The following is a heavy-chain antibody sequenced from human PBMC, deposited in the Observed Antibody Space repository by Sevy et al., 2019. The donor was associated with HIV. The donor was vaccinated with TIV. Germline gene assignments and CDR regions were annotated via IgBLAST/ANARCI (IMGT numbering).Heavy chain of an antibody. CDR1: GFTFSSYS. V-gene: IGHV3-48*02. CDR3: AREITIFGVVTMYYYGMDV. CDR2: ISSSSTI. J-gene: IGHJ6*02. D-gene: IGHD3-3*01. Sequence: GGSLRLSCAASGFTFSSYSMNWVRQAPGKGLEWVSYISSSSTIYYADSVKGRFTISRDNAKNSLYLQMNSLRDEDTAVYYCAREITIFGVVTMYYYGMDVWGQGTTVTVSS.